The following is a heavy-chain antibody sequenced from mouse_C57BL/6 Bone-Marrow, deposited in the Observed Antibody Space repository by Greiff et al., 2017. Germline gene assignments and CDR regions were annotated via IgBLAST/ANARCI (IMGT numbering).Heavy chain of an antibody. CDR3: ARRGLLRVLYAMDY. J-gene: IGHJ4*01. CDR2: IYPGSGST. D-gene: IGHD2-3*01. Sequence: QVQLQQPGAELVKPGASVKMSCKASGYTFTSYWITWVKQRPGQGLEWIGDIYPGSGSTTYNEKFKSKATLTVDTSSSTAYMQLSSLTSEDSAVXYCARRGLLRVLYAMDYGGQGTSVTVSS. CDR1: GYTFTSYW. V-gene: IGHV1-55*01.